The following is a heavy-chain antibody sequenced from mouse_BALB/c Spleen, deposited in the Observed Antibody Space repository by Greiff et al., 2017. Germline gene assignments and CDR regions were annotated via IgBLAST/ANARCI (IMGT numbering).Heavy chain of an antibody. CDR1: GISITTGNYR. Sequence: VQLKESGPGLVKPSQTVSLTCTVTGISITTGNYRWSWIRQFPGNKLEWIGYIYYSGTITYNPSLTSRTTITRDTSKNQFFLEMNSLTAEDTATYYCARVYYGYAMDYWGQGTSVTVSS. CDR3: ARVYYGYAMDY. V-gene: IGHV3-5*02. CDR2: IYYSGTI. J-gene: IGHJ4*01. D-gene: IGHD1-1*01.